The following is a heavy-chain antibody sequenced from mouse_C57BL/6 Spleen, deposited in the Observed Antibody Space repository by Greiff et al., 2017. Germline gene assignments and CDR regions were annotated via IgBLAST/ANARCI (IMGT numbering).Heavy chain of an antibody. CDR2: IYPTNGNT. J-gene: IGHJ1*03. V-gene: IGHV1-81*01. CDR1: GYTFTSYG. Sequence: VQLQQSGAELARPGASVKLSCKASGYTFTSYGISWVKQRTGQGLEWIGKIYPTNGNTYSNEKFKGKATLTADKSSSTAYMELSSLTSEDSAVYFCARNNGSPWYFEFWGTGTTVTVSA. CDR3: ARNNGSPWYFEF. D-gene: IGHD1-1*01.